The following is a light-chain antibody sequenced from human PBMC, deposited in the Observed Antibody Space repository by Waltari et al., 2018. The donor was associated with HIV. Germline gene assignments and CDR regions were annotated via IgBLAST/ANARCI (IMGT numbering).Light chain of an antibody. CDR3: QPYKSYPRT. Sequence: DIQMTQSPSTLSASVGDRVTITCRASQSISRGLALYQQKPGTAPRLLIYKASRLESGVPSRFSGSGSGTEFTFTISSLQPDDFANYYCQPYKSYPRTFGQGTKVEIK. CDR1: QSISRG. J-gene: IGKJ1*01. CDR2: KAS. V-gene: IGKV1-5*03.